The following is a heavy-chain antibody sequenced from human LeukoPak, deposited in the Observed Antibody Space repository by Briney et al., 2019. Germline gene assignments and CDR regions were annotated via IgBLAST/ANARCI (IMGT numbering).Heavy chain of an antibody. CDR3: ARGSIYYGAGSAYFDY. CDR2: INHRGST. Sequence: SETLSLTCGVYSESFSGYFWTYIRQPPGGGLEWIGDINHRGSTNYNPSLKSRVTISVDTSKNQFSLRLTSVTAADTAVYYCARGSIYYGAGSAYFDYWGQGSLVTVSS. V-gene: IGHV4-34*01. J-gene: IGHJ4*02. D-gene: IGHD3-3*01. CDR1: SESFSGYF.